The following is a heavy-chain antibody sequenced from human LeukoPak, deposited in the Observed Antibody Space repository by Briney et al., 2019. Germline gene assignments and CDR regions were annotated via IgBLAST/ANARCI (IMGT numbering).Heavy chain of an antibody. D-gene: IGHD2-21*02. CDR2: ISWNSGSI. V-gene: IGHV3-9*01. CDR3: AKDTNGGDLPRDGAFDI. CDR1: GFTFDDYA. J-gene: IGHJ3*02. Sequence: GGSLRLSCAASGFTFDDYAMHWVRQAPGKGLEWVSGISWNSGSIGYADSVKGRFTISRDNAKNSLYLQMNSLRAEDTALYYCAKDTNGGDLPRDGAFDIWGQGTMVTVSS.